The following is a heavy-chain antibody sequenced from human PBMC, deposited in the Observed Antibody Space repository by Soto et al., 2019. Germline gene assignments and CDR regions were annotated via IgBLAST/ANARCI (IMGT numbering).Heavy chain of an antibody. V-gene: IGHV3-7*05. J-gene: IGHJ4*02. CDR3: ARDRGYLDDFWRGYYVY. CDR2: IKQDGSEK. Sequence: GGSLRLSCAASGFTFSSYWMSWVRQAPGKGLEWVANIKQDGSEKYYVDSVKGRSTISRDNAKNSLYLQMNSLRAEDTAVYYCARDRGYLDDFWRGYYVYWGQGTLVTVSS. D-gene: IGHD3-3*01. CDR1: GFTFSSYW.